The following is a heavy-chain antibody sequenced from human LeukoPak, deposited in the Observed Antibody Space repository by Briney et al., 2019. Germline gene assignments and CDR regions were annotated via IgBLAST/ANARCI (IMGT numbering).Heavy chain of an antibody. J-gene: IGHJ5*02. CDR2: IYTSGST. D-gene: IGHD3/OR15-3a*01. CDR1: GGSISSGSYY. CDR3: ARGIIGLVTGLNWFDP. V-gene: IGHV4-61*02. Sequence: PSQTLSLTCTVSGGSISSGSYYWSWIRQPAGKGLEWIGRIYTSGSTNYNPSLKNRVTTSVDTSKNQFSLKLSSVTAADTAVYYCARGIIGLVTGLNWFDPWGQGTLVTVSS.